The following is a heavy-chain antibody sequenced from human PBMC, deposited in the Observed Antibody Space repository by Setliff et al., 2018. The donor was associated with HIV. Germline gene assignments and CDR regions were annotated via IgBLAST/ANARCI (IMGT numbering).Heavy chain of an antibody. D-gene: IGHD2-15*01. CDR2: ISPDDSDT. Sequence: PGESLKISCEASGYTFTNYWIGWVRQMPGKGLEWMGIISPDDSDTRYSPSFHGQVTISVDKSTSTAYLQWISLKASDTAMFYCARIKAWGGILVGDDNWFDTWGQGTLVTVSS. CDR1: GYTFTNYW. CDR3: ARIKAWGGILVGDDNWFDT. J-gene: IGHJ5*02. V-gene: IGHV5-51*01.